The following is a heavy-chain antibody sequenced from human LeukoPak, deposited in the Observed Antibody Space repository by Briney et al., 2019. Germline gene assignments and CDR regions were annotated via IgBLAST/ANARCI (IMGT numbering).Heavy chain of an antibody. Sequence: SQTLSLTCAISGDSVSSNSAAWNWIRQSPSRGLEWLGRTYYRSKWYNDYAVSVKSRITINPDTSKNQFSLKLSSVTAADTAVYYCARGRFAPRPLWFGESNQNWFDPWGQGTLVTVSS. D-gene: IGHD3-10*01. V-gene: IGHV6-1*01. CDR2: TYYRSKWYN. CDR1: GDSVSSNSAA. CDR3: ARGRFAPRPLWFGESNQNWFDP. J-gene: IGHJ5*02.